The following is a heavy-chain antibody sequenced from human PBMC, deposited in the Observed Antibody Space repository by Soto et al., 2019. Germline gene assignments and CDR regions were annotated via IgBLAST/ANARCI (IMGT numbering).Heavy chain of an antibody. CDR3: ARDGTEYYGEYYDY. J-gene: IGHJ4*02. CDR2: IGTRGNTK. Sequence: QVQLVESGGGLVKPGGSLRLSCATSGFTFSDYYMSWIRQAPGKGLAWVSYIGTRGNTKYYADSVRGRFTISRDNAKNSLYLQMNSLRADDTAVYYCARDGTEYYGEYYDYWGQGIQVTVSS. CDR1: GFTFSDYY. D-gene: IGHD4-17*01. V-gene: IGHV3-11*01.